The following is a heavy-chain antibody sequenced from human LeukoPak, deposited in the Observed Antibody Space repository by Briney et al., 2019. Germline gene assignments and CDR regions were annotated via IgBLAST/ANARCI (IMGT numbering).Heavy chain of an antibody. J-gene: IGHJ5*02. D-gene: IGHD6-19*01. Sequence: PSETLSLTCTVSGVSISSNYWSGIRQPPGKGLEWIGYIYYSGSTNYKPSLKSRVTISVDTSKNQFSLNLSSVTAADTAVYYCASFGSGWSGGFDPWGQGTLVTVSS. CDR2: IYYSGST. V-gene: IGHV4-59*12. CDR1: GVSISSNY. CDR3: ASFGSGWSGGFDP.